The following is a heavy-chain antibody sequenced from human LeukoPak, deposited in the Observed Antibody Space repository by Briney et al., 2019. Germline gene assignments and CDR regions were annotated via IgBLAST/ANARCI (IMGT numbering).Heavy chain of an antibody. J-gene: IGHJ4*02. V-gene: IGHV1-3*01. Sequence: ASVKVSCKASGYTFTSCAMHWVRQAPGQRLEWMGWINAGNGNTKYSQKFEGRVTITRDTSASTAYMELSSLRSEDTAVYYCARGPTYSYGVFDFWGQGTLVTVSS. CDR1: GYTFTSCA. D-gene: IGHD5-18*01. CDR3: ARGPTYSYGVFDF. CDR2: INAGNGNT.